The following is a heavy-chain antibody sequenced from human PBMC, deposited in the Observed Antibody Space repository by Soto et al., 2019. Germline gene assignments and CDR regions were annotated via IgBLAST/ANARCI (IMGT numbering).Heavy chain of an antibody. D-gene: IGHD1-20*01. CDR3: ARDIGPYNGINWFDP. J-gene: IGHJ5*02. CDR2: TYYRSKWYN. CDR1: GDSVSSNSAS. Sequence: SQTLSLTCAISGDSVSSNSASWNLIRQSPSRGLEWLGRTYYRSKWYNDYAVSVKSRITINPDTSKNQFSLQLNSVTPEDTAVYYCARDIGPYNGINWFDPWGQGTLVTVYS. V-gene: IGHV6-1*01.